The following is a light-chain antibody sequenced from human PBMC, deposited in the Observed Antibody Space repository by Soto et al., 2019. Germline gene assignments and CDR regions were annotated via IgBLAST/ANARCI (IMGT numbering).Light chain of an antibody. Sequence: EIVMTQSPATLSVSPGERATLSCRASQDISTNLAWYQQKPGQAPRLLIYGASTRATGIPARFSGSGSGTVFTLTISSLQSEDFAVYYCHQYDNWLRTFGQGTKVEI. CDR1: QDISTN. CDR2: GAS. CDR3: HQYDNWLRT. V-gene: IGKV3-15*01. J-gene: IGKJ1*01.